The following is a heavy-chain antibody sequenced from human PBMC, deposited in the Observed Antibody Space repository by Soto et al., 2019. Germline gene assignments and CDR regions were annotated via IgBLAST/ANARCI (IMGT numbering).Heavy chain of an antibody. V-gene: IGHV1-18*01. J-gene: IGHJ2*01. D-gene: IGHD5-18*01. CDR1: GYTFTSYG. Sequence: ASVKVSCKASGYTFTSYGISWVRQAPGQGLEWMGWISAYNGNTNYAQKLQGRVTMTTDTSTSTAYMELRSLRSDDTAVYYCARDGYSYGYIWYFHLWGRGTLVTVSS. CDR2: ISAYNGNT. CDR3: ARDGYSYGYIWYFHL.